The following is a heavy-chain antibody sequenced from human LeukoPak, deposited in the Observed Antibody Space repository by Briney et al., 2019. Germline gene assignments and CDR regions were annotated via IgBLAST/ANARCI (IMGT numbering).Heavy chain of an antibody. CDR2: INPSGGST. CDR3: PRNGYNWFDY. J-gene: IGHJ4*02. V-gene: IGHV1-46*03. D-gene: IGHD5-24*01. CDR1: GYTFTSYY. Sequence: GASVKVSCKASGYTFTSYYMHWVRQAPGQGLEWMGMINPSGGSTTYAQKFQGRVTMTRDTSTSTVYMEMSSLRPEDRAVYYCPRNGYNWFDYWGQGTLVTVSS.